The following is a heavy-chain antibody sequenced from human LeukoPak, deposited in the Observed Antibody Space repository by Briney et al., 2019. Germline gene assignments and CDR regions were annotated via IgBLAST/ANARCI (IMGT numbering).Heavy chain of an antibody. CDR3: AKGWARLFDY. V-gene: IGHV1-2*06. J-gene: IGHJ4*02. D-gene: IGHD5-24*01. CDR1: GYAFTDYY. CDR2: INPNSGGT. Sequence: GASVKVSCKASGYAFTDYYMHWVRQAPGQGVEWMGRINPNSGGTNYARKFQGRVTMTRDTSISTAYMELSGLASDDTAVYYCAKGWARLFDYWGQGTLVTVSS.